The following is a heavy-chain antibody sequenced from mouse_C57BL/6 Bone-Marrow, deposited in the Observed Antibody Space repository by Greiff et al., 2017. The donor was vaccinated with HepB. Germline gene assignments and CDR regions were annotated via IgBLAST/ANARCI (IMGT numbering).Heavy chain of an antibody. Sequence: QVHVKQSGAELARPGASVKLSCKASGYTFTSYGISWVKLRTGQGLEWIGEIYPRSGNTYYNEKFQGKATITADTSSNTAYLQLSSLTSEDTAIYYCARSYYDYDGVLFAYWGQGTLVTVSA. D-gene: IGHD2-4*01. J-gene: IGHJ3*01. CDR1: GYTFTSYG. CDR2: IYPRSGNT. CDR3: ARSYYDYDGVLFAY. V-gene: IGHV1-81*01.